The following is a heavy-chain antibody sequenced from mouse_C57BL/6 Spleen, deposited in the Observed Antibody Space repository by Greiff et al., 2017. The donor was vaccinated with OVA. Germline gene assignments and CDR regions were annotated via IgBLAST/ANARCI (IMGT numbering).Heavy chain of an antibody. CDR2: IYPGSGST. J-gene: IGHJ2*01. CDR3: ARSGGSIYYFDY. Sequence: QVQLQQPGAELVKPGASVKMSCKASGYTFTSYWITWVKQRPGQGLEWIGDIYPGSGSTNYNEKFKSKATLTVDTSSSTAYMQLSSLTSEDSAVYYCARSGGSIYYFDYWGQGTTRTVSS. V-gene: IGHV1-55*01. D-gene: IGHD1-1*02. CDR1: GYTFTSYW.